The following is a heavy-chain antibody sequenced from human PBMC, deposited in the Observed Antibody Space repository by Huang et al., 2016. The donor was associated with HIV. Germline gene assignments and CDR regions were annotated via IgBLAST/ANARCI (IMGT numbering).Heavy chain of an antibody. D-gene: IGHD6-19*01. CDR2: RSYDGSNK. CDR1: GFIFSNYG. J-gene: IGHJ1*01. V-gene: IGHV3-30*03. Sequence: QVQLVESGGGVVQPGRSLRLSCAASGFIFSNYGMHWVRQVAGKGWEWVALRSYDGSNKYYTDSGKGRFAISRDNSKNTLYLQMNSLRAEDTAVYYCALKGDSSGWEYFRHWGQGTLVTVSS. CDR3: ALKGDSSGWEYFRH.